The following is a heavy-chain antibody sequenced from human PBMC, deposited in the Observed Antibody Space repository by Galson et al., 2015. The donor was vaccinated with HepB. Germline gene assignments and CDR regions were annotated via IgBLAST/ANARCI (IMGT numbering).Heavy chain of an antibody. D-gene: IGHD4-17*01. Sequence: QSGAEVKKPGESLKISCKGSGYSFTSYWIGWVRQMPGKGLEWMGTIFPGDSDTRYSPSFQGQVTISADQSISTAYLQWSSLKASDTAMYFCARTPYYGDYPLDYWGQGTLVTVSS. V-gene: IGHV5-51*01. CDR3: ARTPYYGDYPLDY. J-gene: IGHJ4*02. CDR2: IFPGDSDT. CDR1: GYSFTSYW.